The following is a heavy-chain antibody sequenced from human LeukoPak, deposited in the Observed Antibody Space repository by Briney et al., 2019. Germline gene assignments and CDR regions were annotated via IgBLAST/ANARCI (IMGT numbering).Heavy chain of an antibody. V-gene: IGHV1-2*02. CDR3: ARAAGVRSPLDQ. J-gene: IGHJ4*02. CDR2: INPKSGGA. Sequence: ASVKVSCKASGYTFTGYYIHWVRQAPGQGLEWMGWINPKSGGANYAQKFQGRVTMNRDTSVSTAYMELRRLRSDDTAVYYCARAAGVRSPLDQWGQGTLATISS. CDR1: GYTFTGYY. D-gene: IGHD3-10*01.